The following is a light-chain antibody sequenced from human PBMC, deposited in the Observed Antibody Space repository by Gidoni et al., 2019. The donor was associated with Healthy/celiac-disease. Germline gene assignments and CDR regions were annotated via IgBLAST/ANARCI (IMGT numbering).Light chain of an antibody. CDR2: DAS. J-gene: IGKJ1*01. CDR1: QGISSA. V-gene: IGKV1-13*02. Sequence: AIQLTQSPSSLSASVGDRVTITCRASQGISSALAWYQQKPGKAPKLLIYDASSVESGDPSRFSGSGSGTDFTLTISSLQPEDFATYYCQQFNSPVTFGQGTKVEIK. CDR3: QQFNSPVT.